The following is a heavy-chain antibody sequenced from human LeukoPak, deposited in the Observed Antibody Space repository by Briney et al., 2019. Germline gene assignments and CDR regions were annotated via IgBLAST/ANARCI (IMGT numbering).Heavy chain of an antibody. CDR2: IKQDGSEK. CDR3: ARETPDYYDSSGYPVDY. J-gene: IGHJ4*02. V-gene: IGHV3-7*01. CDR1: GFTFSSYW. Sequence: GGSLRLSCAASGFTFSSYWMSWVRQAPGKGLEWVANIKQDGSEKYYVDSVKGRFTISRDNAKNSLYLQMNSLRAEDTAVYYCARETPDYYDSSGYPVDYWGQGTLVTVSS. D-gene: IGHD3-22*01.